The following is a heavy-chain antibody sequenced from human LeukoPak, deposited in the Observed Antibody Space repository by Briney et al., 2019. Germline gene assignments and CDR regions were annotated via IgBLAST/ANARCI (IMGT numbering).Heavy chain of an antibody. V-gene: IGHV3-11*04. J-gene: IGHJ6*02. Sequence: GGSLRLSCAASGFTFSDYYMSWIRQAPGKGLEWVSYISSSGSTIYYADSVKGRFTISRDNAKNSLYLQMNSLRAEDTAVYYCARDARDLYYDSYGMDVWGQGTTVTVSS. CDR1: GFTFSDYY. CDR2: ISSSGSTI. CDR3: ARDARDLYYDSYGMDV.